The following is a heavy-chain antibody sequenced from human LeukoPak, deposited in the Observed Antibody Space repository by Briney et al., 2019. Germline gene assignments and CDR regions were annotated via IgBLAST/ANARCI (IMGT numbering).Heavy chain of an antibody. J-gene: IGHJ6*03. V-gene: IGHV1-69*05. CDR3: ARAVFRIAAADGYYYYMDV. CDR1: GGTFSSYA. D-gene: IGHD6-13*01. Sequence: ASVKVSCKASGGTFSSYAISWVRQAPGQGLEWMGGIIPIFGTANYAQKFQGRVTITTDESTSTAYMELSSLRSEDTAVYYCARAVFRIAAADGYYYYMDVWGKGTTVAVSS. CDR2: IIPIFGTA.